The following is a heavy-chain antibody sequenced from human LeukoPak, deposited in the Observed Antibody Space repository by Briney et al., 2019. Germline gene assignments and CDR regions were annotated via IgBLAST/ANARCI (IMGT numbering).Heavy chain of an antibody. V-gene: IGHV4-61*01. CDR2: IYYSGST. CDR3: ARWVLRYFDWLLYPYGMDV. Sequence: SETLSLTCTVSGGSVSSGSYYWSWIRQPPGKGLEWIGYIYYSGSTNYNSSLESRVTISVDTSKNQFSLKLSSVTAADTAVYYCARWVLRYFDWLLYPYGMDVWGKGTTVTVSS. J-gene: IGHJ6*04. D-gene: IGHD3-9*01. CDR1: GGSVSSGSYY.